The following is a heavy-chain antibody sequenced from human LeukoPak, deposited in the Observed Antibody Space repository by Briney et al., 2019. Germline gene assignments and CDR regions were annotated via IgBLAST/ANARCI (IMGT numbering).Heavy chain of an antibody. Sequence: SETLSLTCTFSGDSISSSSCTWIRQSPGKGLESLAFISNNGKTKYKSSFEGRVSMSLYTSTSQFSLTLSYVTAADTAFYFCARRIYSGTVRHLLYSFMDVWGKGTTVIVS. CDR1: GDSISSSS. CDR3: ARRIYSGTVRHLLYSFMDV. D-gene: IGHD2-21*01. CDR2: ISNNGKT. J-gene: IGHJ6*03. V-gene: IGHV4-59*08.